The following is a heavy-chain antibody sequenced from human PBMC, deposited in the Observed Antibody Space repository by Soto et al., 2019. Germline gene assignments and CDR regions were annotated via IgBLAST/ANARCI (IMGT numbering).Heavy chain of an antibody. J-gene: IGHJ4*02. Sequence: PWGSLRLFCAASGFTFSSYVMHWVRQAPGKGLEWVAVISYDGSNKYYADSVKGRFTISRDNSKNTLYLQMNSLRAEDTAVYYCAKNEQMATIPLDYWGQGTLVTVS. D-gene: IGHD5-12*01. V-gene: IGHV3-30*18. CDR3: AKNEQMATIPLDY. CDR2: ISYDGSNK. CDR1: GFTFSSYV.